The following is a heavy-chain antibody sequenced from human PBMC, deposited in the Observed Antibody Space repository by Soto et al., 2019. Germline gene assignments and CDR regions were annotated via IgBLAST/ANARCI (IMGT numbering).Heavy chain of an antibody. Sequence: SETLSLTCAVYVVSFSGYDWSCIRHPPGKWLEWIGEINHSGSTNYNPSLKSRVTISVDTSKNQFSLKLSSVTAADTAVYYCARAGGAVARTYGMDCWGQATMVSVSS. CDR2: INHSGST. D-gene: IGHD6-19*01. CDR3: ARAGGAVARTYGMDC. V-gene: IGHV4-34*01. J-gene: IGHJ6*02. CDR1: VVSFSGYD.